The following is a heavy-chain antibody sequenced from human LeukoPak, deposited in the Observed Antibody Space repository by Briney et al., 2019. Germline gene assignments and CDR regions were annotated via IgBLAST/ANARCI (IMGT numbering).Heavy chain of an antibody. CDR2: IHSSGTTK. CDR1: GFTFSNFE. CDR3: ARWVLTGLYDTLFDF. D-gene: IGHD3-9*01. J-gene: IGHJ4*02. V-gene: IGHV3-48*03. Sequence: GGSLRLSCAASGFTFSNFEMNWVRQSPGEGLEWISYIHSSGTTKYYAESVEGRFTISRDNAKNSVYLEMKNLRAEDTAVYYCARWVLTGLYDTLFDFWGPGTLVAVSS.